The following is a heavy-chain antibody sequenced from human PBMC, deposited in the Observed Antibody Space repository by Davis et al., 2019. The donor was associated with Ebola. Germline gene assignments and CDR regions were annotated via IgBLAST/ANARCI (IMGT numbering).Heavy chain of an antibody. J-gene: IGHJ4*02. CDR2: SRNRDSRYST. D-gene: IGHD6-19*01. CDR3: ARAPPLYSSGWYLPY. Sequence: GESLKISCAVSGFSFSDYYMDWVRLTPGKGLEWVGLSRNRDSRYSTEYAASVRGRFTISRDGSKKSLYLQMNSLRAEDTAVYYCARAPPLYSSGWYLPYWGQGTLVTVSS. CDR1: GFSFSDYY. V-gene: IGHV3-72*01.